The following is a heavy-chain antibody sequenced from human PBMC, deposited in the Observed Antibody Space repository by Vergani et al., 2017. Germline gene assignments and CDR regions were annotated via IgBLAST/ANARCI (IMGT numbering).Heavy chain of an antibody. Sequence: LVEAGGGLVQPGGSLRLSCTASGFTFQAFAFHWVRQVSGRGLEWVSGIDRNYGVKNGNSFEVRFSISRDNAKKAVFLQMNNLRHEETALYYCAGPQGTSAYYYGGFDYWGQGILVTVSS. V-gene: IGHV3-9*01. J-gene: IGHJ4*02. D-gene: IGHD3-22*01. CDR1: GFTFQAFA. CDR2: IDRNYGVK. CDR3: AGPQGTSAYYYGGFDY.